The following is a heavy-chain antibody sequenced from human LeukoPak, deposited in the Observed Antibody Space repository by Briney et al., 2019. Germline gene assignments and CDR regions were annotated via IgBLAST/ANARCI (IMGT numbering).Heavy chain of an antibody. Sequence: PSETLSLTCGVFGVSINVYYWSWIRQSPGKGLEWIGEISHTEGTRYNPSLESRVTMSVGTSENQLSLKLIFVTAADTAVYYCARIRRGHSGSVCYNHWGLGTLVTVSS. CDR1: GVSINVYY. CDR2: ISHTEGT. J-gene: IGHJ1*01. D-gene: IGHD3-9*01. CDR3: ARIRRGHSGSVCYNH. V-gene: IGHV4-34*01.